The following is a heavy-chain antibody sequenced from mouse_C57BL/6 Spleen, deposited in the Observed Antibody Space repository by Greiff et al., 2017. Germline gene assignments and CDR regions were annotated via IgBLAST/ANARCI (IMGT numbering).Heavy chain of an antibody. J-gene: IGHJ4*01. V-gene: IGHV2-2*01. CDR3: ASRRYPYYYAMDY. CDR1: GFSLTSYG. D-gene: IGHD2-14*01. CDR2: IWSGGST. Sequence: VQLQQSGPGLVQPSQSLSITCTVSGFSLTSYGVHWVRPSPGKGLEWLGEIWSGGSTDYNAAFISRLSLSKDNSTSSVFITMNSLHADNTAIYYCASRRYPYYYAMDYWGQGTSVTVSS.